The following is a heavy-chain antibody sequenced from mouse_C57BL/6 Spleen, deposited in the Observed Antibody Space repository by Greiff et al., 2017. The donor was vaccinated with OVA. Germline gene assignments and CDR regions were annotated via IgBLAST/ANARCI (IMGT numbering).Heavy chain of an antibody. V-gene: IGHV3-6*01. Sequence: ESGPGLVKPSQSLSLTCSVTGYSITSGYYWNWIRQFPGNKLEWMGYISYDGSNNYNPSLKNRISITRDTSKNQFFLKLNSVTTEDTATYYCSSYDYDVGAWFAYWGHGTLVTVSA. D-gene: IGHD2-4*01. CDR2: ISYDGSN. J-gene: IGHJ3*01. CDR3: SSYDYDVGAWFAY. CDR1: GYSITSGYY.